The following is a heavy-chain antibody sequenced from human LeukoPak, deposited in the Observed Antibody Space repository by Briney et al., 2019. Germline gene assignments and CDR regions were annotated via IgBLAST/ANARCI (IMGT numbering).Heavy chain of an antibody. CDR1: GFTFSSYS. CDR2: ISSSSSTI. CDR3: ARILNCGGDCYTSENYYYYMDV. J-gene: IGHJ6*03. D-gene: IGHD2-21*02. Sequence: GGSLRLSCAASGFTFSSYSMNWVRQAPGKGLEWGSYISSSSSTIYYADSVKGRFTISRDNAKNSLYLQMNSLRAEDTAVYYCARILNCGGDCYTSENYYYYMDVWGKGTTVTISS. V-gene: IGHV3-48*01.